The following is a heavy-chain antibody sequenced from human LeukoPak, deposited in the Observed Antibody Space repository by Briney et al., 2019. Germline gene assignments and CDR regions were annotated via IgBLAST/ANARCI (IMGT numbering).Heavy chain of an antibody. CDR2: ISDSGGST. Sequence: GGSLRLSCAASGFTFSSYAMSWVRQAPGKGMEWVSAISDSGGSTYDADSVKGRFTISRDNSKNTLYLQMNSLRAEDTAVYYCAKDTSIGRYCTNGVCSPFDYWGQGTLVTVSS. D-gene: IGHD2-8*01. V-gene: IGHV3-23*01. CDR1: GFTFSSYA. J-gene: IGHJ4*02. CDR3: AKDTSIGRYCTNGVCSPFDY.